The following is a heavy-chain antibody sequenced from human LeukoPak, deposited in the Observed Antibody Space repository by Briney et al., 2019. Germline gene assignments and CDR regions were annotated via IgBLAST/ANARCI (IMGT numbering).Heavy chain of an antibody. CDR2: ISDGGTT. D-gene: IGHD3-16*01. V-gene: IGHV3-66*01. Sequence: PGGSLRLSCAASGFTFSRTYMTWVRQAPGKGRNWGSVISDGGTTYYADSVKGRFTISRDNSKNTLYLQINSLRAEDTAVYYCARSITTPGGFDYWGQGTLVTVSS. CDR1: GFTFSRTY. J-gene: IGHJ4*02. CDR3: ARSITTPGGFDY.